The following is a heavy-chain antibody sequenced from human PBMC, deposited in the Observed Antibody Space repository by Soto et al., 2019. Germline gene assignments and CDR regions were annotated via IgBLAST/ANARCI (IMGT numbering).Heavy chain of an antibody. CDR2: LYSGGSS. CDR3: ARGGFCGSGSCYFFDS. CDR1: GFSVSSNY. D-gene: IGHD2-21*01. J-gene: IGHJ4*02. Sequence: GGALRLSCVASGFSVSSNYMNWIRQAPGGGLEWVSSLYSGGSSYYADSVQGRFTISRDSSKNTVYLRMNSLRVDDTAVYYCARGGFCGSGSCYFFDSWGQGILVTVSS. V-gene: IGHV3-53*01.